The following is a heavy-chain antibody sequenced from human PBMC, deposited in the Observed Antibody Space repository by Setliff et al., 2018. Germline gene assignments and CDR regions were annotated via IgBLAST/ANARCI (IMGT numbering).Heavy chain of an antibody. J-gene: IGHJ4*02. CDR3: ARAGESSSFDY. CDR1: GYTFTNYG. Sequence: ASVKVSCKASGYTFTNYGVTWVRQAPGQGLEWMGWIGAYNGNTYNAHKFQGRVTMTSDTSTSTAYMEMGGLRSDDTAVYYCARAGESSSFDYWGQGTLVTVSS. D-gene: IGHD3-16*02. CDR2: IGAYNGNT. V-gene: IGHV1-18*01.